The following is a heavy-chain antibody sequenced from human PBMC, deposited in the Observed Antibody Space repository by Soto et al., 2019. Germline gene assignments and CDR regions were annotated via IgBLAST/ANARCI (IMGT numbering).Heavy chain of an antibody. J-gene: IGHJ4*02. Sequence: ASVKVSCKASGYTFISYGISWVRQAPGQGLEWLGWISANNGNTEYAQSFQGRVSMSTDASTNTAYMELRSLASDDTAVYYCARTDTSMVTFYWGQGTLVTVSS. CDR1: GYTFISYG. CDR3: ARTDTSMVTFY. V-gene: IGHV1-18*01. D-gene: IGHD5-18*01. CDR2: ISANNGNT.